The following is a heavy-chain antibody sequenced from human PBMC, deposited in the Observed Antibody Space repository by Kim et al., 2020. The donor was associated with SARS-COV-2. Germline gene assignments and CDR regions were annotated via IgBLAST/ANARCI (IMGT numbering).Heavy chain of an antibody. CDR2: ISGSGGST. D-gene: IGHD3-22*01. Sequence: GGSLRLSCAASGFTFSSYAMSWVRQAPGKGLEWVSAISGSGGSTYYADSVKGRFTISRDNSKNTLYLQMNSLRAEDTAVYYCAKDRSTMTGGGPYAFDIWGQGTMVTVSS. V-gene: IGHV3-23*01. CDR1: GFTFSSYA. CDR3: AKDRSTMTGGGPYAFDI. J-gene: IGHJ3*02.